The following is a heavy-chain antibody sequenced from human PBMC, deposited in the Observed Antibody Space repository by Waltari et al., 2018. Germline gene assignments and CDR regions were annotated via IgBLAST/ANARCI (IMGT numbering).Heavy chain of an antibody. J-gene: IGHJ5*02. CDR2: ISSSSSTI. CDR1: GFTFSSYR. CDR3: ARDWGGGDYVFDP. V-gene: IGHV3-48*01. D-gene: IGHD4-17*01. Sequence: EVQLVESGGGLVQPGGSLRLSCAASGFTFSSYRMNWVRQAPGKGLEWVSYISSSSSTIYYADSVKGRFTISRDNAKNSLYLQMNSLRAEDTAVYYCARDWGGGDYVFDPWGQGTLVTVSS.